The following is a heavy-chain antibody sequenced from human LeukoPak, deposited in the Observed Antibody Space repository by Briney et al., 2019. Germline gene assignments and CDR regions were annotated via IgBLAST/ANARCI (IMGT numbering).Heavy chain of an antibody. D-gene: IGHD6-13*01. CDR2: INPNSGAT. CDR3: VRDPIHNSSPSAPGTDGFDP. Sequence: GASVKVSCKASGYTFTDYFIRWVRQAPGPGLEWMGWINPNSGATNYAQNFQGRVTMTRDTSITTAYMDLSSLRSDDTAVYYCVRDPIHNSSPSAPGTDGFDPWGQGTLVTVSS. V-gene: IGHV1-2*02. J-gene: IGHJ5*02. CDR1: GYTFTDYF.